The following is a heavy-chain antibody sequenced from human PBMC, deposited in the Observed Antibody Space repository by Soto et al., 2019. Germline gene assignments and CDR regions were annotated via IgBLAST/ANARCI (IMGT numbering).Heavy chain of an antibody. V-gene: IGHV1-69*01. CDR2: IIPIFGTA. J-gene: IGHJ3*02. CDR3: ARDLAYCSSTSCFNPGAFDI. Sequence: QVQLVQSGAEVKKPGSSVKVSCKASGGTFSSYAISWVRQAPGQGLEWMGGIIPIFGTANYAQKFQGRVTITADESTSTAYMELSSLRSEDTAVYYCARDLAYCSSTSCFNPGAFDIWGQGTMVTVSS. D-gene: IGHD2-2*01. CDR1: GGTFSSYA.